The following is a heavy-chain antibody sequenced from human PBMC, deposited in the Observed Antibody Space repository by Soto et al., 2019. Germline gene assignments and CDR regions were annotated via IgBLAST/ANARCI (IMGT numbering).Heavy chain of an antibody. V-gene: IGHV4-30-2*01. CDR1: GGSISGGGFS. CDR2: ILHTGGT. CDR3: ARLQFGEGFDY. D-gene: IGHD3-10*01. J-gene: IGHJ4*02. Sequence: PSETLSLTCAVSGGSISGGGFSWSWIRQPPGKGLEWIGYILHTGGTQYNPSLKSRVSMSVDKSKNQFSLHLTSVTAADTAVYYCARLQFGEGFDYWGQGPLVTVSS.